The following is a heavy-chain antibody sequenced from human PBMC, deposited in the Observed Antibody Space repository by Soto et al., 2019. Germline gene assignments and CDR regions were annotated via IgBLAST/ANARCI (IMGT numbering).Heavy chain of an antibody. CDR1: GGSISSYY. CDR3: ARLGGFYQSLDS. J-gene: IGHJ5*01. V-gene: IGHV4-59*08. Sequence: QVHLQESGPGLVKPSETLSLTCTVSGGSISSYYWSWIRQPPGKGLEWIGYIYYTGTTTYNPSIRRRVXTXVXXSKNQFSLNLTSVSAADTAVYYCARLGGFYQSLDSWGQGTLVTVSS. D-gene: IGHD3-22*01. CDR2: IYYTGTT.